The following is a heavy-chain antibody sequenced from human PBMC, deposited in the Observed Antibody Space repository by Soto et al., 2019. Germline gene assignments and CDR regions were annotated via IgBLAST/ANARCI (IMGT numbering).Heavy chain of an antibody. CDR1: GLTVSNND. V-gene: IGHV3-23*01. CDR3: AKYYYASGSNWFDP. CDR2: ISGSDART. Sequence: GGSLRLSCAASGLTVSNNDMTWVRQAPGEGLEWVSSISGSDARTYYADSVQGRFTIFRDNSKNTLYLQMTSLSVVDTAVYYCAKYYYASGSNWFDPWGRGTLVTVSS. J-gene: IGHJ5*02. D-gene: IGHD3-10*01.